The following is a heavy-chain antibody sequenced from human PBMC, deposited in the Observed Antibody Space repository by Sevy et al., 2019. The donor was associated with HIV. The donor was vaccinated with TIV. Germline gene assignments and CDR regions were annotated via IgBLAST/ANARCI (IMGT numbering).Heavy chain of an antibody. CDR1: GFTFSSYG. D-gene: IGHD4-17*01. Sequence: GGSLRLSCAASGFTFSSYGMHWVRQAPGKGLERVAVISYDGSNKYYADSVKGQFTISRDNSKNTLYLQMNSLRAEDTAVYYCAKDLAYGGNSLYYYYGMDVWGQGTTVTVSS. CDR3: AKDLAYGGNSLYYYYGMDV. V-gene: IGHV3-30*18. CDR2: ISYDGSNK. J-gene: IGHJ6*02.